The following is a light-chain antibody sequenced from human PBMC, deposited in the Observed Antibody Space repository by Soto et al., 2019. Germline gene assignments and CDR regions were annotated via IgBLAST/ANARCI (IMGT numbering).Light chain of an antibody. CDR2: EVT. CDR3: CSSTGSNYLYV. J-gene: IGLJ1*01. CDR1: SNDIGGYNY. Sequence: SVLTQPPSASGSPGQSVTISCTGTSNDIGGYNYVSWYQQHPGKAPKLMIYEVTKRPSGVPDRFSGSRSGNTASLTVSGLQAEDEADYYCCSSTGSNYLYVFGTGTKVTVL. V-gene: IGLV2-8*01.